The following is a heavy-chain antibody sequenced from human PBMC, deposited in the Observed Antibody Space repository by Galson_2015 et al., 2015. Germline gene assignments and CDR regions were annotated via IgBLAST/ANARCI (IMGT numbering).Heavy chain of an antibody. CDR2: ISASGGGT. D-gene: IGHD1-26*01. CDR3: AKPMSAGVVGTNSYFDY. CDR1: GFTFTNYA. J-gene: IGHJ4*02. Sequence: SLRLSCAASGFTFTNYAMNWVRQAPGKGLEWVSTISASGGGTDYADSVKGRFTISRDSSENKLYLQMNSLRAEDTAVYFCAKPMSAGVVGTNSYFDYWGQGALVTVSS. V-gene: IGHV3-23*01.